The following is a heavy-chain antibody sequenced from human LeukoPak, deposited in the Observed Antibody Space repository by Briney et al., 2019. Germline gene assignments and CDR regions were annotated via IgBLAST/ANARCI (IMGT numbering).Heavy chain of an antibody. CDR2: IKEDGSEK. CDR1: GFIFSNYW. CDR3: ARVPHDIVVVVAATPDY. V-gene: IGHV3-7*02. D-gene: IGHD2-15*01. Sequence: GGSLRLSCAASGFIFSNYWMTWVRQAPGKGLDWVANIKEDGSEKYYADSVKGRFTLSRDNAKNSLYLQMNSLRAEDTAVYYCARVPHDIVVVVAATPDYWGQGTRVTVSS. J-gene: IGHJ4*02.